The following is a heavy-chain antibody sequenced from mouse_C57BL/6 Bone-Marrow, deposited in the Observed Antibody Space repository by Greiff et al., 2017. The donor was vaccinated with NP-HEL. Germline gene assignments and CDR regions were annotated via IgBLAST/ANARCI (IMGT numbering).Heavy chain of an antibody. CDR2: IRLKSDNYAT. V-gene: IGHV6-3*01. CDR3: TRFTTVVSMDY. D-gene: IGHD1-1*01. CDR1: GFTFSNYW. Sequence: EVQVVESGGGLVQPGGSMKLSCVASGFTFSNYWMNWVRQSPEKGLEWVAQIRLKSDNYATHYAESVKGRFTISRDDSKSSVYLQMNNLRAEDTGIYYCTRFTTVVSMDYWGQGTSVTVSS. J-gene: IGHJ4*01.